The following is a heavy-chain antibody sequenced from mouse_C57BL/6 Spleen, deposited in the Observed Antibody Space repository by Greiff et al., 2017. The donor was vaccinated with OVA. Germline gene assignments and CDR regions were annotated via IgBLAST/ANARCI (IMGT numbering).Heavy chain of an antibody. D-gene: IGHD2-5*01. CDR2: IYPSDSET. Sequence: QVQLQQPGAELVRPGSSVKLSCKASGYTFTSYWMDWVKQRPGQGLAWIGNIYPSDSETHYNQKFKDKATLTVDKTSSTAYMQLSRLTSEDSAVYYYAKAAYYSKGYFDYWGQGTTLTVSS. V-gene: IGHV1-61*01. CDR1: GYTFTSYW. J-gene: IGHJ2*01. CDR3: AKAAYYSKGYFDY.